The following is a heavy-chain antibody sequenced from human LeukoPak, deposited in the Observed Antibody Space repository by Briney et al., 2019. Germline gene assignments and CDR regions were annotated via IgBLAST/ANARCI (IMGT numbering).Heavy chain of an antibody. CDR1: GFTFSSYS. CDR2: ISSSSSYI. J-gene: IGHJ3*02. CDR3: ARAQEEIDAFDI. D-gene: IGHD5-24*01. V-gene: IGHV3-21*01. Sequence: GGSLRLSCAASGFTFSSYSMNWGRQAPGKGLEWVSSISSSSSYIYYADSVKGRFTISRDNAKNSLYLQMNSLRAEDTAVYYCARAQEEIDAFDIWGQGTMVTVSS.